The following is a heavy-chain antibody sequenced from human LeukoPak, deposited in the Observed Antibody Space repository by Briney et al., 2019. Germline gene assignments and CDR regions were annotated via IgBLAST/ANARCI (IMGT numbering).Heavy chain of an antibody. CDR1: GGSISSYY. Sequence: SETLSLTCTVSGGSISSYYWSWIRQPPGKGLEWIGYIYYSGSTNYNPSLKSRVTISVDTSKNQFSLKLSSVTAADSAVYFCARHALRKRREGWFDPWGQGTLVTVSS. D-gene: IGHD5/OR15-5a*01. V-gene: IGHV4-59*08. CDR3: ARHALRKRREGWFDP. CDR2: IYYSGST. J-gene: IGHJ5*02.